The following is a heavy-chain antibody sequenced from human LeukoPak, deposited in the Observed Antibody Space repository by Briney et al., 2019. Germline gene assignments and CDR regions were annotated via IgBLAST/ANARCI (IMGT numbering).Heavy chain of an antibody. CDR1: GFTFSSYD. CDR2: VSYDGYSQ. CDR3: AKRHSYGFDY. D-gene: IGHD5-18*01. Sequence: PGRSLRLSCAASGFTFSSYDMHWVRQAPGKGLEGVAVVSYDGYSQYYGDSVKGRFTISRVNSKNTLYLQMDSLRTEDTAVYYCAKRHSYGFDYWGQGTLATVS. J-gene: IGHJ4*02. V-gene: IGHV3-30*18.